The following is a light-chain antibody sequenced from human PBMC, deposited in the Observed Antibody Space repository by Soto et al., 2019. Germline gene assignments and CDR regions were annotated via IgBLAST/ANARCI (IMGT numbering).Light chain of an antibody. J-gene: IGKJ2*01. CDR1: QDIRNE. V-gene: IGKV1-6*01. Sequence: AIQRTQSPSSLSAVVGDRVTITCRASQDIRNELAWYQQKPGKAPKVLIYAASNLQDGVPSRFSGSGSGTDFSLTISSLQPEDFATYYCLQDFNYPRTFGQGTKVDIK. CDR2: AAS. CDR3: LQDFNYPRT.